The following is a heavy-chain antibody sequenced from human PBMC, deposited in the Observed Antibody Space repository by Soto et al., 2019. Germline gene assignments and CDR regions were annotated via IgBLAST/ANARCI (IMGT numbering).Heavy chain of an antibody. J-gene: IGHJ4*02. CDR3: ARGVNSRDYVDY. V-gene: IGHV1-8*01. CDR1: GYTFTSYD. CDR2: MNPNSGNT. D-gene: IGHD3-10*01. Sequence: SVKVSCKASGYTFTSYDINWVRQATGQGLEWMGWMNPNSGNTGYAQKFQGRVTMTRNISISTAYMELSSLRSEDTAVYYCARGVNSRDYVDYWGQGTLVTVSS.